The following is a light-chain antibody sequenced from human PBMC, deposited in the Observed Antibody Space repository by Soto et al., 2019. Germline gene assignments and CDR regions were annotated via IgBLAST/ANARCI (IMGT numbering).Light chain of an antibody. CDR1: RSDVGSYTL. CDR3: CSYAGSSTSWV. J-gene: IGLJ3*02. V-gene: IGLV2-23*01. Sequence: QSALTQPASVSGSPGQSITISCTGTRSDVGSYTLVSWYQQHPGRAPKLLIYEDNKRPSGVSYRFSGSKSGNTASLTISGLQADDEADYYCCSYAGSSTSWVFGGGTKVT. CDR2: EDN.